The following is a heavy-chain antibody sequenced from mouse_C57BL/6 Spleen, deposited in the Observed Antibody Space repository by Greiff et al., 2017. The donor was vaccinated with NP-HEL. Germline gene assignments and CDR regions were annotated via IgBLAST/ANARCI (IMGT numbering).Heavy chain of an antibody. J-gene: IGHJ4*01. CDR1: GYSFTGYY. CDR3: ARGGKLDY. Sequence: VQLQQSGPELVKPGASVKISCKASGYSFTGYYMNWVKQSPEKSLEWIVEINPSTGGTTYNQKFKAKATLTVDKSSSTAYMQLKSLTSEDSAVYYCARGGKLDYWGQGTSVTVSS. CDR2: INPSTGGT. V-gene: IGHV1-42*01. D-gene: IGHD2-1*01.